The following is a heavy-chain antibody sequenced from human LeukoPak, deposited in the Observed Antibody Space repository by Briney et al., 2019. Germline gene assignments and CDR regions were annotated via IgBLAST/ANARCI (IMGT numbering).Heavy chain of an antibody. D-gene: IGHD6-19*01. CDR3: ARVAGAYAEYFQH. Sequence: GRSLRLSCAASGFTFSSYGMHWVRQAPGKGLEWVAVIWYDGSNKYYADFVKGRFTISRDNSKNTLYLQMNSLRAEDTAVYYCARVAGAYAEYFQHWGQGTLVTVSS. V-gene: IGHV3-33*01. CDR1: GFTFSSYG. CDR2: IWYDGSNK. J-gene: IGHJ1*01.